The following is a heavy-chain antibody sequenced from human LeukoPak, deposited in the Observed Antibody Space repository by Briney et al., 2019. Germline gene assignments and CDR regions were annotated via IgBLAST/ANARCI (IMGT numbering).Heavy chain of an antibody. CDR3: ARGHGGYDFAL. D-gene: IGHD5-12*01. CDR2: INPSGGST. J-gene: IGHJ5*02. V-gene: IGHV1-46*01. CDR1: GYTFTSYY. Sequence: ASVKVSCKASGYTFTSYYMHWERQAPGQGLEWMGIINPSGGSTSYAQKFQGRVTMTRDMSTSTVYMELSSLRSEDTAVYYCARGHGGYDFALWGQGTLVTVSS.